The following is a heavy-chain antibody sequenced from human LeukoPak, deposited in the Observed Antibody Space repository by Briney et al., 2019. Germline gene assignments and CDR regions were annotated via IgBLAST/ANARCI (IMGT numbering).Heavy chain of an antibody. V-gene: IGHV3-7*01. CDR1: GFTFSSYW. CDR2: IKQDGSEK. Sequence: PGGSPRLSCAASGFTFSSYWMSWVRQAPGKGLEWVANIKQDGSEKYYVDSVKGRFTISRDNAKNSLYLQMNSLRAEDTAVYYCAREGYSYLVYYFDYWGQGTLVTVSS. J-gene: IGHJ4*02. CDR3: AREGYSYLVYYFDY. D-gene: IGHD5-18*01.